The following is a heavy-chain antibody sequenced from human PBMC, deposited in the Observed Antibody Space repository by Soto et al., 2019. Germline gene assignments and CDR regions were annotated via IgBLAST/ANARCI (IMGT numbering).Heavy chain of an antibody. CDR2: TGATGRTT. D-gene: IGHD1-20*01. CDR1: GFTFNIYA. J-gene: IGHJ4*02. CDR3: ATVHNTSRSFDY. Sequence: GGSLRLSCAASGFTFNIYAMTWVRQAPGKGLEWVSTTGATGRTTYYADSVKGRFTVSRDNSKNTLDLQMSNLRAEDTAVYYCATVHNTSRSFDYWGQGTQVTVSS. V-gene: IGHV3-23*01.